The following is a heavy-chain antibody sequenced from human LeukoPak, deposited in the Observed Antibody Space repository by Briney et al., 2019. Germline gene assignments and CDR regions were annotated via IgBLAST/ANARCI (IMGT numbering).Heavy chain of an antibody. CDR3: AIVRHVAPPTRLGYFDY. CDR1: GFTCSNYN. Sequence: GGSLRLSCAACGFTCSNYNILWVRQAPGKGLEWVSYIRGSSSNIYYADCVEGRFTISRDNAKNSLYLQIKSQSAVDGAVYQCAIVRHVAPPTRLGYFDYGGKGTLVTVPS. J-gene: IGHJ4*02. V-gene: IGHV3-48*04. CDR2: IRGSSSNI. D-gene: IGHD3-16*01.